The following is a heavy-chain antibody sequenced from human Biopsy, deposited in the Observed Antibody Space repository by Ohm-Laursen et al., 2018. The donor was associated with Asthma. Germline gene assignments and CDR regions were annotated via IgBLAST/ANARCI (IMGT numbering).Heavy chain of an antibody. CDR1: GFTFSNAW. V-gene: IGHV3-15*01. CDR2: IKSKTDGGTT. D-gene: IGHD2-15*01. Sequence: SLRLSCAASGFTFSNAWMSWVRQAPGKGLEWVGRIKSKTDGGTTDYAAPVKGRFTISRDDSKNTLYLQMNSLKTEDTAVYYCTTDALSYSSADYWGQGTLVTVSS. J-gene: IGHJ4*02. CDR3: TTDALSYSSADY.